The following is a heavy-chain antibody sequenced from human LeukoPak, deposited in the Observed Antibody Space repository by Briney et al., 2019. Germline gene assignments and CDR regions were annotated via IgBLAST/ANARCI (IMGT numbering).Heavy chain of an antibody. CDR2: TKEDGSEK. CDR1: GFTLSIYW. V-gene: IGHV3-7*01. J-gene: IGHJ4*02. Sequence: PGESLRLSCAASGFTLSIYWMTWVRQAPGKGREWVANTKEDGSEKHYVDAEKARCNISRDNARNSLHLQMNSLRVEDTAVYYCARAQASGLDNWGQGTLVTVSS. D-gene: IGHD6-25*01. CDR3: ARAQASGLDN.